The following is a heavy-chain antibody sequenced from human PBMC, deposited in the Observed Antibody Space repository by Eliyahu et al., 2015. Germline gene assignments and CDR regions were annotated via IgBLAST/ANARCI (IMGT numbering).Heavy chain of an antibody. CDR2: ISSSSSYI. V-gene: IGHV3-21*01. Sequence: EVQLVESGGGLVKPGGSLRLSCAASGFXFXXXSMXWXXQAPGKGLEWVSSISSSSSYIYYADSVKGRFTISRDNAKNSLYLQMNSLRAEDTAVYYCARGDIVVVPAAMGEDYYYGMDVWGQGTTVTVSS. CDR3: ARGDIVVVPAAMGEDYYYGMDV. D-gene: IGHD2-2*01. CDR1: GFXFXXXS. J-gene: IGHJ6*02.